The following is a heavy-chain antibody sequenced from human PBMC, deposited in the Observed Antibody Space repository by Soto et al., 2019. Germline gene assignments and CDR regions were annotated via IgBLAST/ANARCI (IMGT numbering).Heavy chain of an antibody. CDR3: ARDHYGSGSYYYYYGMDV. D-gene: IGHD3-10*01. Sequence: ASVKVSCKASGYTFTGYYMHWVRQAPGQGLEWMGWINTNSGGTNYAQKFQGRVTMTRDTSISTAYMELSRLRSDDTAVYYCARDHYGSGSYYYYYGMDVWGQGTTVTVSS. V-gene: IGHV1-2*02. CDR1: GYTFTGYY. CDR2: INTNSGGT. J-gene: IGHJ6*02.